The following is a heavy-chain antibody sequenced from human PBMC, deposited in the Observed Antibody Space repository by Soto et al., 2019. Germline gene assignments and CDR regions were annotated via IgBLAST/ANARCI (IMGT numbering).Heavy chain of an antibody. CDR1: GGSFSGYY. D-gene: IGHD6-19*01. Sequence: SETLSLTCAVYGGSFSGYYWSWIRQPPGKGLEWIGEINHSGSTNYNPSLKSRVTISVDTSKNQFSLKLSSVTAADTAVYYCARGSSDWFVGRARFDPWGQGTLVTVSS. V-gene: IGHV4-34*01. J-gene: IGHJ5*02. CDR2: INHSGST. CDR3: ARGSSDWFVGRARFDP.